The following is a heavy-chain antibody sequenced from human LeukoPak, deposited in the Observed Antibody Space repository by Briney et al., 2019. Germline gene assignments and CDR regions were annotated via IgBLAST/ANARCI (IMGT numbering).Heavy chain of an antibody. J-gene: IGHJ6*03. V-gene: IGHV1-58*02. Sequence: ASVKVSCTASGFTFTSSAMQWVRQARGQRLEWIGWIVVSSGNTNYAQKFQERVTITRDMSTSTAYMELSSLRSEDTAVYYCAATSVYYDFWSGYSGHYYYMDVWGKGTTVSVSS. D-gene: IGHD3-3*01. CDR2: IVVSSGNT. CDR3: AATSVYYDFWSGYSGHYYYMDV. CDR1: GFTFTSSA.